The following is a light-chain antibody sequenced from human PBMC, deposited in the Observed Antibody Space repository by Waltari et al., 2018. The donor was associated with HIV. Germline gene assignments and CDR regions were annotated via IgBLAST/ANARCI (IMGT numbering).Light chain of an antibody. CDR3: CSYAGSSTPVV. CDR2: EVS. CDR1: SSDVGTYNL. J-gene: IGLJ2*01. Sequence: QSALTQPASVSGSPGQSITISCTGTSSDVGTYNLVSWYQLHPGKAPKLMIFEVSKRPSGVSNRFSGFKSGNTASLTIPALQAEDEADYYCCSYAGSSTPVVFGGGTKLTVL. V-gene: IGLV2-23*02.